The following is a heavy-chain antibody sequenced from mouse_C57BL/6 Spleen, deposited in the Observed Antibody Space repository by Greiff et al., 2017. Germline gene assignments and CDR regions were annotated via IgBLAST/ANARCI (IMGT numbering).Heavy chain of an antibody. CDR3: AREDYYGSTGDYVDY. V-gene: IGHV1-50*01. J-gene: IGHJ2*01. CDR1: GYTFTSYW. D-gene: IGHD1-1*01. CDR2: IAPSDSST. Sequence: QVQLQQPGAELVKPGASVKLSCKASGYTFTSYWMQWVKQRPGQGLEWIGEIAPSDSSTNYTQKFKGKATLTVDTSSSTAYMPLSSLTSEDSAVYYCAREDYYGSTGDYVDYWGQGTTLTVSS.